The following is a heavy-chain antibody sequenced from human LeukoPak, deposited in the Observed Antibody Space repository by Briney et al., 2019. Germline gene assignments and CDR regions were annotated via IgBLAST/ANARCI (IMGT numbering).Heavy chain of an antibody. J-gene: IGHJ4*02. V-gene: IGHV3-9*01. D-gene: IGHD4-17*01. CDR2: ISWNSGSI. Sequence: PGGSLRLSCAASGFTFDDYAMHWVRQAPGKGLEWVSGISWNSGSIGYADSVKGRFTISRDNAKNSLYLQMNSLRVEDTALYYCAKGLRWSTVTNYYFDYWGQGTLVTVSS. CDR1: GFTFDDYA. CDR3: AKGLRWSTVTNYYFDY.